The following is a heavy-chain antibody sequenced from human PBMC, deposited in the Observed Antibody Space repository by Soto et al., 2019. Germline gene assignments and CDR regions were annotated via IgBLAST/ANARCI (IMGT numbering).Heavy chain of an antibody. CDR1: GFTFSDYY. CDR3: ARESEDLTSNFDY. Sequence: GGSLRLSCAASGFTFSDYYMSWIRQAPGKGLEWISYISSNSNYKNHADSVRGRFSISRDNAKNSLYLQMHSLRAEDTAVYYCARESEDLTSNFDYWGQGTLVTVSS. V-gene: IGHV3-11*06. CDR2: ISSNSNYK. J-gene: IGHJ4*02.